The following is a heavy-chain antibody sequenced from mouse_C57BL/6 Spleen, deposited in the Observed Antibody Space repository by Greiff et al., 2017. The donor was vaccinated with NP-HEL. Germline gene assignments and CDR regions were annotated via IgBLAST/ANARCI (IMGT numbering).Heavy chain of an antibody. J-gene: IGHJ2*01. Sequence: QVQLQQPGAELVRPGSSVKLSCKASGYTFTSYWMHWVKQRPIQGLEWIGNIDPSDSETHYNQKFKDKATLTVDKSASTAYMQLSSLTSEDSAVYYCARSYGSSWDYWGQGTTLTVSS. CDR3: ARSYGSSWDY. CDR2: IDPSDSET. D-gene: IGHD1-1*01. CDR1: GYTFTSYW. V-gene: IGHV1-52*01.